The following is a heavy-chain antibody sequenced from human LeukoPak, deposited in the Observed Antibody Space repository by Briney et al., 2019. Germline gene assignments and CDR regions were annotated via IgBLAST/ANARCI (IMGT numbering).Heavy chain of an antibody. CDR1: GFTFSSYS. V-gene: IGHV3-48*02. Sequence: GGSLRLSCAASGFTFSSYSMNWVRQAPGKGLEWISYISSSSSTIYSADSVKGRFTISRDSAKNSLYLQMNSLRDEDTAVYYCARDSTGSGYYPFYFDYWGQGTLATVSS. D-gene: IGHD3-22*01. CDR3: ARDSTGSGYYPFYFDY. J-gene: IGHJ4*02. CDR2: ISSSSSTI.